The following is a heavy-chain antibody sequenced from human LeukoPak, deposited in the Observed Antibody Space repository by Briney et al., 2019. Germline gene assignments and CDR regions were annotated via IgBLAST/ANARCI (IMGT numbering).Heavy chain of an antibody. CDR3: ARGVPASIVVVVAATGTLDY. Sequence: ASVKVSCKAPGYTFTSYDINWVRQATGQGLEWMGWMNPNSGNTGYAQKFQGRVTMTRNTSISTAYMELSSLRSEDTAVYYCARGVPASIVVVVAATGTLDYWGQGTLVTVSS. CDR1: GYTFTSYD. D-gene: IGHD2-15*01. J-gene: IGHJ4*02. V-gene: IGHV1-8*01. CDR2: MNPNSGNT.